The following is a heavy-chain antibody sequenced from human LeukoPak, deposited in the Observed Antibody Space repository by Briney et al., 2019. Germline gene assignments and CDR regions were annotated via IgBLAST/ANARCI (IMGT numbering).Heavy chain of an antibody. D-gene: IGHD3-22*01. CDR3: ARDQNYDSSGYYPSGGDY. Sequence: SLTVSCAASGFTFSSYAMHWVRQAPGKGLEWVAVISYDGSNKYYADSVKGRFRMSRDNSKNTLYLQMNSLRAEDTAVYYCARDQNYDSSGYYPSGGDYWGQGSLASVSS. J-gene: IGHJ4*02. CDR2: ISYDGSNK. V-gene: IGHV3-30-3*01. CDR1: GFTFSSYA.